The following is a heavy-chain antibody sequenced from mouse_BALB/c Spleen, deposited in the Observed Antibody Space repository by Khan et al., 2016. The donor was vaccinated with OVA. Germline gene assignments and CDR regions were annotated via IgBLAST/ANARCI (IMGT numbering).Heavy chain of an antibody. D-gene: IGHD2-12*01. CDR2: IIYTGYT. CDR1: GDSITSGY. J-gene: IGHJ3*01. V-gene: IGHV3-8*02. Sequence: EVQLQESGPSLVKPSQTLSLTCSVTGDSITSGYWYWIRKFPGNKLEYMGYIIYTGYTYYNPSLKSRISITRNTYKNKYYVQLSAETDADTATYDCARSTYRYAFVYWGQGTLVTVSA. CDR3: ARSTYRYAFVY.